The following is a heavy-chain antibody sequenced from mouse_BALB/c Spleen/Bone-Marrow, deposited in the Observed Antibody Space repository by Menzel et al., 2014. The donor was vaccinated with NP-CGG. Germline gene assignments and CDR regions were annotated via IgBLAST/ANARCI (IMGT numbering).Heavy chain of an antibody. Sequence: VKLMESGAELAKPGASVKMSCKASGYTFTSYWMHWVKQRPGQGLEWIGYINPSTGYTECNQKFKDKATLTADKSSSTAYMQLSSLTSEDSAVYYCARERYAGYYFDYWGQGTTLTVSS. D-gene: IGHD2-3*01. CDR3: ARERYAGYYFDY. CDR1: GYTFTSYW. CDR2: INPSTGYT. J-gene: IGHJ2*01. V-gene: IGHV1-7*01.